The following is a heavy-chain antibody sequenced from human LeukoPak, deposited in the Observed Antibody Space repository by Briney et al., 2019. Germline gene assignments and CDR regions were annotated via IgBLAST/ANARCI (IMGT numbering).Heavy chain of an antibody. D-gene: IGHD2-15*01. CDR1: GGSISNFY. Sequence: PSETLSLTCTVSGGSISNFYWSWIRQPPGKGLGWIGYIYYSGSTNYNPSLKSRVTISVDTSKNQFSLWLSSVTAADTAVYFCARVGDGGHLNYWGQGTLVTVSS. CDR3: ARVGDGGHLNY. V-gene: IGHV4-59*01. J-gene: IGHJ4*02. CDR2: IYYSGST.